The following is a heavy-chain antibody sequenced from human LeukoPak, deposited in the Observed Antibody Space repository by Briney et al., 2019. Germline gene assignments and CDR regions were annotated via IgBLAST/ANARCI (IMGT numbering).Heavy chain of an antibody. CDR2: INPNSGGT. CDR3: ARDMYYYGSGSYRPVGYYYYGMDV. J-gene: IGHJ6*02. V-gene: IGHV1-2*04. Sequence: GASVKVSCKASGYTFTGYYMHWVRQAPGQGLEWMGWINPNSGGTNYAQKFQGWVTMTRDTSISTAYMELSRLRSDDTAVYYCARDMYYYGSGSYRPVGYYYYGMDVWGQGTTVTVSS. D-gene: IGHD3-10*01. CDR1: GYTFTGYY.